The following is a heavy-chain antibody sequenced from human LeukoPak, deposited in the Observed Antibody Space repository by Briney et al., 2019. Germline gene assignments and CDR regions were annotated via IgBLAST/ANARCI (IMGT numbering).Heavy chain of an antibody. J-gene: IGHJ4*02. CDR2: INHSGST. V-gene: IGHV4-34*01. CDR1: GGSFSGYY. CDR3: ARVVPDGYSDY. D-gene: IGHD5-24*01. Sequence: PSETLSLTCAVYGGSFSGYYWSWIRQPPGKGLEWIGEINHSGSTNYNPSLKSRVTISVDTSQNHFSLNLRSVTTADTAVYYCARVVPDGYSDYWGQGTLVTVSS.